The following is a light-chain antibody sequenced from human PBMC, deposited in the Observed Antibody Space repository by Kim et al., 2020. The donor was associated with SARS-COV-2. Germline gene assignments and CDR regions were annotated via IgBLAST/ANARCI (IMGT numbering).Light chain of an antibody. CDR1: SLRSYY. CDR2: GKN. CDR3: NSRDSSGNHYV. J-gene: IGLJ1*01. Sequence: ELTQDPAVSVALGQTVRITCQGDSLRSYYASWYQQKPGQAPVLVIYGKNNRPSGIPDRFSGSSSGNTASLTITGAQAEDEADYYCNSRDSSGNHYVFGTGTKVTVL. V-gene: IGLV3-19*01.